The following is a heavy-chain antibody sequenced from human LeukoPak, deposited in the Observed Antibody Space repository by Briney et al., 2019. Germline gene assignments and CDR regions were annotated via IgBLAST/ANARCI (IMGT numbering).Heavy chain of an antibody. D-gene: IGHD3-10*01. Sequence: GGSLRLSCAASGFTFSSYSMNWVRQAPGKGLEWVSSISSSSSYIYYADSVKGRFTISRDNAKNSLYLQMNSLRAEDTAVYYCARRGVYLYYFDYWGQGTLVTVSS. CDR2: ISSSSSYI. CDR1: GFTFSSYS. J-gene: IGHJ4*02. CDR3: ARRGVYLYYFDY. V-gene: IGHV3-21*01.